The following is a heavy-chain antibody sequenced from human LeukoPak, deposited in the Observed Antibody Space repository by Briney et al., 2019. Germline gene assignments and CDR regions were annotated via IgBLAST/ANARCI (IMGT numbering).Heavy chain of an antibody. CDR1: GFTFSSYW. D-gene: IGHD4-23*01. CDR2: ISSDGSST. CDR3: EAVVTPLDY. J-gene: IGHJ4*02. Sequence: GGSLRLSCAASGFTFSSYWMHWVRQAPGEGLVWVSRISSDGSSTSYADSVKGRFTISRDNAKNTLYLQMNSLRAEDTAVYYCEAVVTPLDYWGQGTLVTVSS. V-gene: IGHV3-74*01.